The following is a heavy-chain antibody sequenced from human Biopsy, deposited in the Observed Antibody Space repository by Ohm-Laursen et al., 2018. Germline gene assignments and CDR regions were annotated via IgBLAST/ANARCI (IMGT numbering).Heavy chain of an antibody. V-gene: IGHV4-59*01. D-gene: IGHD3-22*01. CDR1: GDSLCSYF. CDR3: ARALGGYDLSAYYIDS. Sequence: GTLSLTCTVSGDSLCSYFWSWIRQPPGKGLEWIGFIHNSGSTDHNPSLKSRVTVSMDVSNNDFSLKLTSVAAADTAVYYCARALGGYDLSAYYIDSWGQGTLVTVSS. J-gene: IGHJ4*02. CDR2: IHNSGST.